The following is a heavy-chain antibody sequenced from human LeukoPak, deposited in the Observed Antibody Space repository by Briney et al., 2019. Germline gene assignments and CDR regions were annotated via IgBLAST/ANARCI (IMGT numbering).Heavy chain of an antibody. J-gene: IGHJ5*02. D-gene: IGHD3-22*01. CDR3: ARDPIGYYYDSSGYYYVDPGDNWFDP. CDR2: ISAYNGNT. CDR1: GYTFTSYG. V-gene: IGHV1-18*01. Sequence: GASVKVSCKASGYTFTSYGISWVRQAPGQGLEWMGWISAYNGNTNYAQKLQGRVTMTTDTPTSTAYMELRSLRSDDTAVYYCARDPIGYYYDSSGYYYVDPGDNWFDPWGQGTLVTVSS.